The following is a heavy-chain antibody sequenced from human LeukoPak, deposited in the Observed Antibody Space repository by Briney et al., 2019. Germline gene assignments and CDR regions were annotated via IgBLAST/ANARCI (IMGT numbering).Heavy chain of an antibody. V-gene: IGHV3-7*01. CDR3: ARGSTYDI. CDR1: GFTFTMYW. J-gene: IGHJ3*02. D-gene: IGHD1-26*01. Sequence: GGSLRLSCVASGFTFTMYWMTWFRQVPGKGLEWVANMKQDGRGINYLDSVKGRFAISRDNAKKSLYLQMSSLRAEDTAVYYCARGSTYDIWGQGTRVTVSS. CDR2: MKQDGRGI.